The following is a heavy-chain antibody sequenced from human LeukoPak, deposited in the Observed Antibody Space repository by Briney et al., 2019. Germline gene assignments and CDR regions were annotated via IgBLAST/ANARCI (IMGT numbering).Heavy chain of an antibody. Sequence: GGSLRLSCAASGLTFTSYSMNWVRQAPGKGLEWVSSISSSSNYIYYADSVKGPLTISIDNAKNSLYLQMNSLRAEGTAVYYCAREPGDSSGWSEWGGGNLVTVSS. V-gene: IGHV3-21*01. D-gene: IGHD6-19*01. CDR3: AREPGDSSGWSE. CDR1: GLTFTSYS. CDR2: ISSSSNYI. J-gene: IGHJ4*02.